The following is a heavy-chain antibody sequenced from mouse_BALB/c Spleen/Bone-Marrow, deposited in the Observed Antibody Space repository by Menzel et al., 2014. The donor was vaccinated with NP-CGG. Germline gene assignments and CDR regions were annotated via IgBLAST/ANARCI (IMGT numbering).Heavy chain of an antibody. Sequence: VQLQQSGPELVKPGASVKISCKASGYTFTDYNMHWVKQSHGKSLEWIGYIFPYNGGTVYNQKFKSKATLTVDISSSTAYMELRSLTSEDAAVFYCARGASYDGDYGLAYWGQGTLVTVSA. V-gene: IGHV1S29*02. CDR3: ARGASYDGDYGLAY. CDR2: IFPYNGGT. D-gene: IGHD2-3*01. J-gene: IGHJ3*01. CDR1: GYTFTDYN.